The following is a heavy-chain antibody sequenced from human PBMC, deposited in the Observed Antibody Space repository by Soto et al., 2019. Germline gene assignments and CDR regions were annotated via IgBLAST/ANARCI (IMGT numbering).Heavy chain of an antibody. V-gene: IGHV3-23*01. CDR2: ISAGGTT. CDR3: AKDPLTRGWFDP. CDR1: GFTFSGNA. J-gene: IGHJ5*02. Sequence: GGSLRLSCVASGFTFSGNAMTWVRQAPGKGLHWVSGISAGGTTYYADSAKGRFTISRDNPKNTLYLQMNSLRADDTAVYYCAKDPLTRGWFDPWGQGNLVTVSS.